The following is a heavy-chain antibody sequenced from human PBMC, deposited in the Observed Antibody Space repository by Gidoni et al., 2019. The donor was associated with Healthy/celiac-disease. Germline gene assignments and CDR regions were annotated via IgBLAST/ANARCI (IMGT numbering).Heavy chain of an antibody. D-gene: IGHD1-26*01. V-gene: IGHV3-23*01. CDR3: AKGSRSGSYSDFDY. CDR1: RFTFSSYA. CDR2: ISGSGGST. Sequence: EVQLLESGGGLVQPGGSLRLSCAVSRFTFSSYAMSWVRQAPGKGLEGVSAISGSGGSTYYADSVKGRFTISRDNSKNTLYLQMNSLRAEDTAVYYCAKGSRSGSYSDFDYWGQGTLVTVSS. J-gene: IGHJ4*02.